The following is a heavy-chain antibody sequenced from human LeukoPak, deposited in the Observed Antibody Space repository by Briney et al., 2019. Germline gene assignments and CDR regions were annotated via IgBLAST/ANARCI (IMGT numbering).Heavy chain of an antibody. V-gene: IGHV3-21*01. CDR2: ISSSSYNYI. D-gene: IGHD5-18*01. Sequence: SLRLSCATSGFPFSSYSMNWVRQAPGKGLEWVSSISSSSYNYIYYADSLKGRFTVSRDNAKNSLYLQMNSLRAKDTAVYYCAREFYSYGVFDYWGQGTLVTVSS. CDR3: AREFYSYGVFDY. J-gene: IGHJ4*02. CDR1: GFPFSSYS.